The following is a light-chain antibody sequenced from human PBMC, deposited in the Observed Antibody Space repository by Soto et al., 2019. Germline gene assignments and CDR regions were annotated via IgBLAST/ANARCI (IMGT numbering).Light chain of an antibody. CDR2: MAS. Sequence: HLTPSPPSLYASVGDRVTITCRASQSVSTWLAWYQQKPGKAPQVLISMASTLESGVPSRFSGSGSGTEFTLTIISLQPDDFATYYCQEYTSYLCTFDHGTKVDIK. J-gene: IGKJ1*01. CDR3: QEYTSYLCT. V-gene: IGKV1-5*03. CDR1: QSVSTW.